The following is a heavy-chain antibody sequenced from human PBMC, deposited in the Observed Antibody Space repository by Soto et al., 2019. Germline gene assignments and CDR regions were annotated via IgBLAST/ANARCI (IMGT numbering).Heavy chain of an antibody. CDR1: GGTFSSYT. CDR3: ARSIVATSSPDY. D-gene: IGHD5-12*01. Sequence: QVQLVQSGAEVKKPGSSVKVSCKASGGTFSSYTISWVRQAPGQGLEWMGRIIRILGIANYAQKFQGRVTITADKSTSTAYMDLSSLRSEDTAVYYCARSIVATSSPDYWGQRTLVTVSS. CDR2: IIRILGIA. V-gene: IGHV1-69*02. J-gene: IGHJ4*02.